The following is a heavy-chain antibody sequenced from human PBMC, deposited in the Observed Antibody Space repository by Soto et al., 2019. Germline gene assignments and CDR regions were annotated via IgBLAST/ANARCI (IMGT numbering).Heavy chain of an antibody. Sequence: ASVKVSCKASGYTFTSYAMHWLRQAPGQRLEWMGWINAGNGNTKYSQKFQGRVTITRDTSASTAYMELSSLRSEDTAVYYCATRYSSSSRTDYSGQGTLVTVSS. CDR1: GYTFTSYA. J-gene: IGHJ4*02. V-gene: IGHV1-3*01. CDR2: INAGNGNT. D-gene: IGHD6-6*01. CDR3: ATRYSSSSRTDY.